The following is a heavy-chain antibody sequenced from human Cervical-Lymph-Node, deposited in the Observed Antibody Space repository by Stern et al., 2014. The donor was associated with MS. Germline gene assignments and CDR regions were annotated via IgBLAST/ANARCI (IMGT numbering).Heavy chain of an antibody. CDR2: INPNSGGT. CDR1: GYTFTGYY. CDR3: ARGGMGYCSSTNCYTDFDY. V-gene: IGHV1-2*02. Sequence: VQLVESGAEVKKPGASVKVSCKASGYTFTGYYIHWVRQAPGQGLEWMGWINPNSGGTNYQGRVTLSRDTSISTAYMELSRLRSDDTAVYFCARGGMGYCSSTNCYTDFDYWGQGTLVTVSS. D-gene: IGHD2-2*02. J-gene: IGHJ4*02.